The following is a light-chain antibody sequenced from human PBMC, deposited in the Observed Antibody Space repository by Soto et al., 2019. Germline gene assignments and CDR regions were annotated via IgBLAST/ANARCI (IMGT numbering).Light chain of an antibody. V-gene: IGLV2-8*01. CDR3: SSYAGGNNIGV. J-gene: IGLJ1*01. Sequence: QSALTQPPSASGSPGQSVTISCTGTSNDVGGYNYVSWYQQHPGKAPKLMIYEVSKRPSGVPDRFSGSKSANTASLTVSGLQAEDEADYYCSSYAGGNNIGVFATGTKLTV. CDR2: EVS. CDR1: SNDVGGYNY.